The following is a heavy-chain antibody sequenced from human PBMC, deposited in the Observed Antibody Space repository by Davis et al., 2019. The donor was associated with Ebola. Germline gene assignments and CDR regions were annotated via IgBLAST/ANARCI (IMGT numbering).Heavy chain of an antibody. V-gene: IGHV4-61*08. CDR2: IYYSGST. CDR1: GSSISSGDYY. CDR3: AREVVAIAGVDY. Sequence: PSETLSLTCTVSGSSISSGDYYWSWIRQPPGKGLEWIGHIYYSGSTNYNPSLKSRVTISVDTSKNQFSLKVSSVTAADTAVYYCAREVVAIAGVDYWGQGTLVTVSS. J-gene: IGHJ4*02. D-gene: IGHD2-21*01.